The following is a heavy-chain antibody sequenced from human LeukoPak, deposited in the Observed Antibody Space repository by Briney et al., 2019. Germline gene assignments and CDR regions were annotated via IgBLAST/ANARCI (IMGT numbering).Heavy chain of an antibody. Sequence: GRSLRLSCAASGFTFDDYAMHWVRQAPGKGLEWVSGISWNSGSIGYADSVKGRFTISRDNAKNSLYLQMNSLRAEDTAVYYCASSLRITIFGAPGGMDVWGQGTTVTVSS. CDR1: GFTFDDYA. V-gene: IGHV3-9*01. CDR2: ISWNSGSI. CDR3: ASSLRITIFGAPGGMDV. D-gene: IGHD3-3*01. J-gene: IGHJ6*02.